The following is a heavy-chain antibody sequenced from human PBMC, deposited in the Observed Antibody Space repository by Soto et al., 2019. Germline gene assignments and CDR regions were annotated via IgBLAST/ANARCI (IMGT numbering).Heavy chain of an antibody. CDR1: GYTFSHYG. D-gene: IGHD1-26*01. J-gene: IGHJ6*02. CDR2: ISAYNGNR. V-gene: IGHV1-18*01. Sequence: ASVKVSCKASGYTFSHYGIGWVRQAPGQGLEWMGWISAYNGNRHFAEGLRGRITMTTNTTTSTADMELRSLSSDDTAVYYCARGGQECSNSGCGYIYDGMDVWGQGATVTVSS. CDR3: ARGGQECSNSGCGYIYDGMDV.